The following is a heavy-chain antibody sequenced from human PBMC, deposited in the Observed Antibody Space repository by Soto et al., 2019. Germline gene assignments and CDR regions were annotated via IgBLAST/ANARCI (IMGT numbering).Heavy chain of an antibody. CDR2: IIPIFGTA. J-gene: IGHJ5*02. V-gene: IGHV1-69*06. D-gene: IGHD5-18*01. CDR3: ARNTAMAKYNWFDP. CDR1: GGTFSSYA. Sequence: RASVKVSCKASGGTFSSYAISWLRQAPGQGLEWMGGIIPIFGTANYAQKFQGRVTITADKSTSTAYMELSSLRSEDTAVHYCARNTAMAKYNWFDPWGQGTLVTVSS.